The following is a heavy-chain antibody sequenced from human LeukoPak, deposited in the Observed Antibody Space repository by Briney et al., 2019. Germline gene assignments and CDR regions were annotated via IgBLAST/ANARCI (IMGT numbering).Heavy chain of an antibody. CDR1: GGSISSGGYY. CDR3: ARGGPHYYDSSGLDY. V-gene: IGHV4-61*08. Sequence: SQTLSLTCTVSGGSISSGGYYRSWIRQPPGKGLEWIGYIYYSGSTNYNPSLKSRVTISVDTSKNQFSLKLSSVTAADTAVYYCARGGPHYYDSSGLDYWGQGTLVTVSS. D-gene: IGHD3-22*01. CDR2: IYYSGST. J-gene: IGHJ4*02.